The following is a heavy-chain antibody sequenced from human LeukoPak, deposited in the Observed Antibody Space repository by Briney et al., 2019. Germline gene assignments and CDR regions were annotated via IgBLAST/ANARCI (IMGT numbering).Heavy chain of an antibody. J-gene: IGHJ4*02. V-gene: IGHV4-34*01. CDR2: IYHSGST. CDR1: GGSFSDYY. Sequence: SETLSPTCAVYGGSFSDYYWSWISQPPGKGLEWIGEIYHSGSTNYNPSLKSRVTISVDTSKNQFSLKLSSVTAADTAVYYCASTPSLRFLEWLLFDYWGQGTLVTVSS. CDR3: ASTPSLRFLEWLLFDY. D-gene: IGHD3-3*01.